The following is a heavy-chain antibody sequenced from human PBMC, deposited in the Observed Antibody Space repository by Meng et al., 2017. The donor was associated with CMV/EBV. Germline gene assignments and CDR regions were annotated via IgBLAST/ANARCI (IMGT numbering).Heavy chain of an antibody. CDR1: GFTFSSYW. Sequence: GESLKISCAASGFTFSSYWMSWVRQAPGKGLEWVANIKQDGSEKYYVDSVKGRFTISRDNAKNSLYLQMNSLRAEDTAVYYCARGDVPAPPFPYCYGMDVWGQGTTVTVSS. V-gene: IGHV3-7*01. CDR3: ARGDVPAPPFPYCYGMDV. J-gene: IGHJ6*02. CDR2: IKQDGSEK. D-gene: IGHD2-2*01.